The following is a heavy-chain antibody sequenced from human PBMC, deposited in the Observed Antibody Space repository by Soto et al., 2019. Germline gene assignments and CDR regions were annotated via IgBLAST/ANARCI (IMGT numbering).Heavy chain of an antibody. CDR2: IYYSGST. CDR1: GGSISSGGYY. D-gene: IGHD3-9*01. V-gene: IGHV4-31*03. CDR3: ARIGDRYYDILTGYYIVDY. J-gene: IGHJ4*02. Sequence: PSETLSLTCTVSGGSISSGGYYWSWIRQHPGKGLEWIGYIYYSGSTYYNPSLKSRVTISVDTSKNQLSLKLSSVTAADTAVYYCARIGDRYYDILTGYYIVDYWGQGTLVTVSS.